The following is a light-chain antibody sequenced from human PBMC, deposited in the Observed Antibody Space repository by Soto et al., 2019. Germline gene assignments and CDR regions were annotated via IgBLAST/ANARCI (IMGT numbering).Light chain of an antibody. V-gene: IGKV1-5*01. J-gene: IGKJ1*01. CDR2: DAS. CDR3: QQYNSYSWT. CDR1: QSISSW. Sequence: DIQMTHSPSTLSASVGERVTITCRASQSISSWLAWYQQKPGKAPKLLIYDASSLESGVTSRFSGSGSGTEFTLTISSLQPDDFATYYCQQYNSYSWTFGQGTQVDI.